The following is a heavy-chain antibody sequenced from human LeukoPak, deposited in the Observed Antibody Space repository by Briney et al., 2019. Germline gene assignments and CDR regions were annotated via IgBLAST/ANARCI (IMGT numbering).Heavy chain of an antibody. CDR1: GGSISSYY. CDR3: ARNRGYSSGWYPYYYYGMDV. V-gene: IGHV4-59*08. Sequence: SETLSLTCTVSGGSISSYYWSWIRQPPGEGLECSGYIYDIGSTNYNPSLKSRVAISVEPSKNQFSLQLRSVTAADTAVYYCARNRGYSSGWYPYYYYGMDVWGQGTTVTVSS. J-gene: IGHJ6*02. CDR2: IYDIGST. D-gene: IGHD6-19*01.